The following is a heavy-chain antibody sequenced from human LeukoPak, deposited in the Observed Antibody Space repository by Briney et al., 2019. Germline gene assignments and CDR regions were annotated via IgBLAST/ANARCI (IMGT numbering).Heavy chain of an antibody. D-gene: IGHD3-22*01. CDR1: GFTFSSYS. Sequence: PGGSLRLSCAASGFTFSSYSMNWVRQAPGKGLEWVSSISSSSSYIYYADSVKGRFTISRDNAKNSLYLQMNSLRAEDTAAYYCARVHYYDSSGLGAFDIWGQGTMFTLSS. J-gene: IGHJ3*02. CDR3: ARVHYYDSSGLGAFDI. V-gene: IGHV3-21*01. CDR2: ISSSSSYI.